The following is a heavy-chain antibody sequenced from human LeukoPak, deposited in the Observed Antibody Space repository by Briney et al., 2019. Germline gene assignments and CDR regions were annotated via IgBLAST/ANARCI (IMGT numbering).Heavy chain of an antibody. D-gene: IGHD3-10*01. CDR2: IIPIFGTA. J-gene: IGHJ5*02. Sequence: SVKVSCKASGGTFSSYAISWVRQAPGQGLEWMGGIIPIFGTANYAQKFQGRVTITADKSTSTAYMELSSLRSEDTAVHYCASRITMVRGVIGNSWFDPWGQGTLVTVSS. CDR1: GGTFSSYA. V-gene: IGHV1-69*06. CDR3: ASRITMVRGVIGNSWFDP.